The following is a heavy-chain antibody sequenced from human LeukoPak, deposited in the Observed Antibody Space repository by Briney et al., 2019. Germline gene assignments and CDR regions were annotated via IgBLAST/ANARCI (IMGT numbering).Heavy chain of an antibody. J-gene: IGHJ4*02. Sequence: SVKVSCKASGGTFSSYAISWVRQAPGQGLEWMGRIIPIFGTANYAQKFQGSVTITTDESTSTAYMELSSLRSEDTAVYYCASLQVQLGIIGSLDYWGQGTLVTVSS. D-gene: IGHD1-1*01. CDR3: ASLQVQLGIIGSLDY. V-gene: IGHV1-69*05. CDR1: GGTFSSYA. CDR2: IIPIFGTA.